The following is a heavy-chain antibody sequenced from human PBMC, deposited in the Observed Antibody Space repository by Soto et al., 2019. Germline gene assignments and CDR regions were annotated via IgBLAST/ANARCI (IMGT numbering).Heavy chain of an antibody. J-gene: IGHJ3*02. Sequence: PGGSLRLSCAASGFTFSDYYMSWIRQAPGKGLEWVSYISSSGGTIYYADSVKGRFTISRDNAKNSLYLQMNSLRAEDTAVYYCASVTWSGWAFDIWGQGTMVTVSS. V-gene: IGHV3-11*01. CDR2: ISSSGGTI. CDR3: ASVTWSGWAFDI. D-gene: IGHD2-15*01. CDR1: GFTFSDYY.